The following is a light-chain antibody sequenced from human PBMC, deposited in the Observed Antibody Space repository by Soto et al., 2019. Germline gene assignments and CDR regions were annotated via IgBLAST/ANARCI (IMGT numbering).Light chain of an antibody. CDR2: DVS. J-gene: IGLJ1*01. CDR1: SSDVGGYNY. V-gene: IGLV2-14*01. Sequence: QSALTQPASASGSPGQWITISCTGTSSDVGGYNYVSWYQQHPGKAPKLMIFDVSNRPSGVSNRFSGSKSGNTASLTISGLQAEDEADYYCSSYTSSSTLYVFGTGTQLTVL. CDR3: SSYTSSSTLYV.